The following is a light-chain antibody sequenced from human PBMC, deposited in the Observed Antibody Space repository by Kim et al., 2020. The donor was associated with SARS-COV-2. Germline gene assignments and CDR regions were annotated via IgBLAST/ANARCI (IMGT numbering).Light chain of an antibody. CDR1: SGSIASNY. CDR3: QSYDSSNPVV. CDR2: EDN. V-gene: IGLV6-57*04. Sequence: NFMLTQPHSVSESPGKTVTISYTRSSGSIASNYVQWYQQRPGSAPTTVIYEDNQRPSGVPDRFSGSIDSSSNSASLTISGLKTEDEADYYCQSYDSSNPVVFGGGTQLTVL. J-gene: IGLJ2*01.